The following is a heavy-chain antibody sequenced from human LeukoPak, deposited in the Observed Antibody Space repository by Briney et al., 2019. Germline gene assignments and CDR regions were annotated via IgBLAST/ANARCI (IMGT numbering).Heavy chain of an antibody. CDR3: ARGRGGDYVPSRFDY. CDR1: GFTFSSYA. Sequence: GGSLRLSCAASGFTFSSYAMSWVRQAPGKGLEWVSAISGSGGSTYYADSVKGRFVVSRDNIKNTLYLQMNSLRAEDTALYYCARGRGGDYVPSRFDYWGQGTLVTVSS. CDR2: ISGSGGST. J-gene: IGHJ4*02. V-gene: IGHV3-23*01. D-gene: IGHD4-17*01.